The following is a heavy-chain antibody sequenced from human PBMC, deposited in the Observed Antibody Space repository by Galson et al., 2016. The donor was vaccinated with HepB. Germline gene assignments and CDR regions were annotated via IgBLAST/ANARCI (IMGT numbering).Heavy chain of an antibody. V-gene: IGHV3-30*09. D-gene: IGHD3-10*01. CDR2: ISYTGSDK. CDR1: GFSFSTYT. Sequence: SLRLSCAASGFSFSTYTMHWVRQAPGKGLEWVSLISYTGSDKLYADSVKGRFAISRDNSRNTLYVQMNSLRTEDTAIYYCAGDRGKDYYLDEHNPFDFWGQGTMVTVSS. CDR3: AGDRGKDYYLDEHNPFDF. J-gene: IGHJ3*01.